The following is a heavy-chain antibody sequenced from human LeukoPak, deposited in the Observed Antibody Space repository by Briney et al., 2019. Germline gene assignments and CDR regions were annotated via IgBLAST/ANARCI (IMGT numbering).Heavy chain of an antibody. CDR3: ARGSVGATPSFDY. Sequence: PGGSLRLSCAASGFTFSNFAMSWVRQAPGKGLEWVAVISYDGSNEYYADSVKGRFTISRDNSKNTLYLQMNSLRAEDTAVYYCARGSVGATPSFDYWGQGTLVTVSS. J-gene: IGHJ4*02. CDR2: ISYDGSNE. V-gene: IGHV3-30-3*01. CDR1: GFTFSNFA. D-gene: IGHD1-26*01.